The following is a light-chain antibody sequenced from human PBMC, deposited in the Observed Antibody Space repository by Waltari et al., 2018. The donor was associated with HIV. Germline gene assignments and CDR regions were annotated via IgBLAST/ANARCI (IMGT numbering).Light chain of an antibody. CDR2: SAS. CDR3: QQYYSPPLA. CDR1: QADLPSTNNNYY. V-gene: IGKV4-1*01. J-gene: IGKJ4*01. Sequence: DILMTQSPGLPAGSLGQRTTINCKASQADLPSTNNNYYLAWYQQKPGQLPNLLINSASSREAGVPDRFSGSGSGTDFTLTISSLQAEDVAVYYCQQYYSPPLAFGGGTKVEIK.